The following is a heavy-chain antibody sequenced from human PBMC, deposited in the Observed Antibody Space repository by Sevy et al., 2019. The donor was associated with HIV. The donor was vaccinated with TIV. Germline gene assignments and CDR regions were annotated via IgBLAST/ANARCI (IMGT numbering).Heavy chain of an antibody. Sequence: GGSLRLSCAASGFTFSSYSMNWVRLAPGKGLEWVSSISSGSTYIYYADSVKGRFTISRDNSKNTLYLQMNSLRAEDTAVYYCAKNLYCTGGVCSGYWGQGTLVTVSS. CDR2: ISSGSTYI. D-gene: IGHD2-8*02. V-gene: IGHV3-21*04. CDR3: AKNLYCTGGVCSGY. J-gene: IGHJ4*02. CDR1: GFTFSSYS.